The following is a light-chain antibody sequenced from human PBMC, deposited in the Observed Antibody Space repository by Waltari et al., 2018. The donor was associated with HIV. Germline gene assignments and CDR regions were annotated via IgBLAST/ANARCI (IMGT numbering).Light chain of an antibody. CDR1: QSISGY. V-gene: IGKV1-39*01. CDR3: QQSGSLPFT. J-gene: IGKJ5*01. Sequence: DIQLTQSPSSLSASVGDRVTISCRASQSISGYLNWHQQKPGIAPKLLICATSSLQSGVPSRFTGSASGTDFTLTISSLQPDDFATYYCQQSGSLPFTFGQGTRLEMK. CDR2: ATS.